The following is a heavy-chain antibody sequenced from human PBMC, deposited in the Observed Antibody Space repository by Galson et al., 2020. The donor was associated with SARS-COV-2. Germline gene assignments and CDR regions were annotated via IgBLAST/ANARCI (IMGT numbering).Heavy chain of an antibody. CDR2: IYYSGRT. V-gene: IGHV4-30-4*01. J-gene: IGHJ3*01. CDR3: AREAYDYDSSGYGP. D-gene: IGHD3-22*01. Sequence: SQTLSLTCTVSIGSITSGDYYWSWIRQPPRNGLEWIGYIYYSGRTNYNPSLKSRVNKSVDTSKNQFSLKLSSVTAADPAVYYCAREAYDYDSSGYGPWGQGTMVTVSS. CDR1: IGSITSGDYY.